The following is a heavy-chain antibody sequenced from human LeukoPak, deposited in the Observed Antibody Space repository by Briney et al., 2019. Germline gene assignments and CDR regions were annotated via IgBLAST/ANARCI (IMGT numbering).Heavy chain of an antibody. CDR1: GYTLTELS. D-gene: IGHD6-13*01. CDR3: ARERSHSSSWYDY. CDR2: FDPEDGET. Sequence: PGASVKVSCKVSGYTLTELSMHWVRQAPGKGLEWMGGFDPEDGETIYAQKFQGRVTITADKSTSTAYMELSSLRSEDTAVYYCARERSHSSSWYDYWGQGTLVTVSS. J-gene: IGHJ4*02. V-gene: IGHV1-24*01.